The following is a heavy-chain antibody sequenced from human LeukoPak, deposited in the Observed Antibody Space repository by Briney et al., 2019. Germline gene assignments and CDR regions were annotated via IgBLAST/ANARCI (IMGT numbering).Heavy chain of an antibody. J-gene: IGHJ4*02. D-gene: IGHD3-10*01. Sequence: GGSLRLSCEASGFSFSSYGMHWVRQAPGKGLEWVALVSYDGSNKHYADSVKGRFTISRDNSRNTVFLQMNSLRAEDTAVYYCARGWELLWFGEPPAPTDYWGQGTLVTVSS. CDR3: ARGWELLWFGEPPAPTDY. CDR2: VSYDGSNK. CDR1: GFSFSSYG. V-gene: IGHV3-30*03.